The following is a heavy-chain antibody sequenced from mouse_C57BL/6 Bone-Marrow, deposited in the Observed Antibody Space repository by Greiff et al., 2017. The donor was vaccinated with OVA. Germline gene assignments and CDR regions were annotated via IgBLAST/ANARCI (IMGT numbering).Heavy chain of an antibody. V-gene: IGHV5-9*01. J-gene: IGHJ4*01. Sequence: EVKLVESGGGLVKPGGSLKLSCAASGFTFSSYTMSWVRQTPEKRLEWVATISGGGGNTYYPDSVKGRFTISRDNAKNTLYLQMSSLRSEDTALYYCARHRPTAQAAYYAMDYWGQGTSVTVSS. CDR3: ARHRPTAQAAYYAMDY. CDR2: ISGGGGNT. CDR1: GFTFSSYT. D-gene: IGHD3-2*02.